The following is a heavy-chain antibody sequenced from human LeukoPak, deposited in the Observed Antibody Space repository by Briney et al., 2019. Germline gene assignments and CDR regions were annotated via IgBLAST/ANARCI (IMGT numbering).Heavy chain of an antibody. V-gene: IGHV4-59*07. D-gene: IGHD5-24*01. CDR3: ARHGGLHSHFDY. CDR1: GDSLNEYY. J-gene: IGHJ4*02. Sequence: NSSDTLSLTCSVFGDSLNEYYWNWVRQPPGKGLQWIRYIYHNGNSNYTPTLQGRLTISVDTAKNQFSLKPATVTAADTAVYYCARHGGLHSHFDYWGQGALVTVSS. CDR2: IYHNGNS.